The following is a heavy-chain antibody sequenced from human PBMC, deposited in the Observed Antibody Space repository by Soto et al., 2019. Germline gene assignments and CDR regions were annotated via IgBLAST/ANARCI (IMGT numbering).Heavy chain of an antibody. Sequence: GGSLRLSCAASGFTFISYVMHWVRQAPGKGLEWVAVISYDGSNKYYADSVKGRFTISRDNSKNHFSLKLSSVTAADTAVYFCARRSRYNWHDASFDPWGQGTLVTVSS. CDR1: GFTFISYV. J-gene: IGHJ5*02. V-gene: IGHV3-30*03. CDR3: ARRSRYNWHDASFDP. CDR2: ISYDGSNK. D-gene: IGHD1-1*01.